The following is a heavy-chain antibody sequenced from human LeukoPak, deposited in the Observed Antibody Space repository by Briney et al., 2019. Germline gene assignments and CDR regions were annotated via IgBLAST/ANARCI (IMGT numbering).Heavy chain of an antibody. CDR3: ARDRSTVTTTPPFDY. D-gene: IGHD4-17*01. CDR2: ISYDGSNK. CDR1: GFTFSSYA. J-gene: IGHJ4*02. V-gene: IGHV3-30-3*01. Sequence: GGSLRLSCAASGFTFSSYAMHWVRQALGKGLEWVAVISYDGSNKYYADSVKGRFTISRDNSKNTLYLQMNSLRAEDTAVYYCARDRSTVTTTPPFDYWGQGTLVTVSS.